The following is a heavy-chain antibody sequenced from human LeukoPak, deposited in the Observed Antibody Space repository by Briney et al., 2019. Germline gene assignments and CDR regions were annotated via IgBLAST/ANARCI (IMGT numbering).Heavy chain of an antibody. V-gene: IGHV3-15*01. D-gene: IGHD5/OR15-5a*01. CDR2: IKSKTDGGTT. Sequence: GGSLRLSCAASGFTFSNAWMSWVRQAPGKGLEWVGRIKSKTDGGTTDYAAPVKGRFTISRDDSKNTLYLQMNSLKTEDTAVYYWSSCVEGDIFDYWGQGTLVTVSS. CDR1: GFTFSNAW. CDR3: SSCVEGDIFDY. J-gene: IGHJ4*02.